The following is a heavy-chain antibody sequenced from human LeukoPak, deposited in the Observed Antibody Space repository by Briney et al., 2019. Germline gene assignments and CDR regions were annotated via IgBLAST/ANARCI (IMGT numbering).Heavy chain of an antibody. CDR1: GGTFTTYA. CDR3: ATARPEYSSSADEGPRSAYYYYYMDV. D-gene: IGHD6-6*01. J-gene: IGHJ6*03. CDR2: IIPIFGTP. Sequence: SVKVSCKASGGTFTTYALSWVRLAPGQGLEWMGGIIPIFGTPNYAQKFQGRVTIATDESTSIAYMELSSLRSEDTAVYYCATARPEYSSSADEGPRSAYYYYYMDVWRKGPRVTVSS. V-gene: IGHV1-69*05.